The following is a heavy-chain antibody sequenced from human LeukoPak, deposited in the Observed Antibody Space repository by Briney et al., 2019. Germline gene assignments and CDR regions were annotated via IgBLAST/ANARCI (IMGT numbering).Heavy chain of an antibody. CDR1: GFTFSSHW. CDR3: VRCDGYNSCYFDY. D-gene: IGHD5-24*01. CDR2: INQDGSRK. Sequence: SGFTFSSHWMSXVRQAPGKGLEWVANINQDGSRKNYVGSVKGRFTISRDNAKNSLELQMNSLRVEDTAVYYCVRCDGYNSCYFDYWGQGTLVTVSS. V-gene: IGHV3-7*01. J-gene: IGHJ4*02.